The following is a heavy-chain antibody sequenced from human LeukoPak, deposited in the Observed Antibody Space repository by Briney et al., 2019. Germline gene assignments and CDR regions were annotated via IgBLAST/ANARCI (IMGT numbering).Heavy chain of an antibody. V-gene: IGHV4-4*02. CDR2: IHRSGST. Sequence: SETLSLTCTVSLDSTTRNFWSWVRQPPGKGLEWIGEIHRSGSTNYNPSLQSRVTISIDRYKNQIALEVSSVTAADKAVYYGDREIVGGFYPGAYWGQGTLVTVSS. CDR1: LDSTTRNF. CDR3: DREIVGGFYPGAY. D-gene: IGHD3-10*01. J-gene: IGHJ4*02.